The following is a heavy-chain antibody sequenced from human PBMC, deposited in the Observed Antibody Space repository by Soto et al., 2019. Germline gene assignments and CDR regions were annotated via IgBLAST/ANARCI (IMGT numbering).Heavy chain of an antibody. V-gene: IGHV3-23*01. CDR1: GFTYSRYA. J-gene: IGHJ4*02. Sequence: EVQLLESGGGLVQPGGSLRLSCAASGFTYSRYAMSWVRQAPGKGLEWVSAISGSGGSTYYADSVKGRFTISRDNSKNTLYLQMNSLRAEDTAVYYCEKASALYYFDYWGQGTLVTVSS. CDR2: ISGSGGST. D-gene: IGHD3-16*01. CDR3: EKASALYYFDY.